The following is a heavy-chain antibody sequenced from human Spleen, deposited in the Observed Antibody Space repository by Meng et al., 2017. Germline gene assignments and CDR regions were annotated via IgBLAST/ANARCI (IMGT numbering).Heavy chain of an antibody. CDR3: ARDEDMSAAGYLLGDF. CDR1: GYTFSNFG. V-gene: IGHV1-18*01. D-gene: IGHD6-13*01. J-gene: IGHJ4*02. Sequence: ASVKVSCKASGYTFSNFGISWALQAPGQGLEWVGWISVYNGNTNYAQKFQGRVTMTRDTSISTAYMGLSGLRSDDTAMYYCARDEDMSAAGYLLGDFWGQGTLVTVSS. CDR2: ISVYNGNT.